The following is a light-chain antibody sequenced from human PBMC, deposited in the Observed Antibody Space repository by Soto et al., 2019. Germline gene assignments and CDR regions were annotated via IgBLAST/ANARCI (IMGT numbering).Light chain of an antibody. V-gene: IGKV3-15*01. CDR2: GAS. CDR1: QSVSSN. J-gene: IGKJ4*01. Sequence: EIVMTQSPATLSVSPGERATLSCRASQSVSSNLAWYQQKPGQAPRLLIYGASTRATDIPARFSGSGSGTEFTLNISSLQSEDFAIYYCQQYNSWPPLTFGGGTKVEFK. CDR3: QQYNSWPPLT.